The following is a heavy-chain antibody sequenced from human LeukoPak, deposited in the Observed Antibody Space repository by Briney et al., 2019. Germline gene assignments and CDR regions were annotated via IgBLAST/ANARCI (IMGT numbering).Heavy chain of an antibody. CDR2: ISSSSSYI. V-gene: IGHV3-21*01. J-gene: IGHJ6*03. D-gene: IGHD3-16*01. CDR3: ARALGGYDYYYYMDV. CDR1: GFTFSSYS. Sequence: PGGSLRLSCAAPGFTFSSYSMNWVRQAPGKGLEWVSSISSSSSYIYYADSVKGRFTISRDNAKNSLYLQMNSLRAEDTAVYYCARALGGYDYYYYMDVWGKGTTVTVSS.